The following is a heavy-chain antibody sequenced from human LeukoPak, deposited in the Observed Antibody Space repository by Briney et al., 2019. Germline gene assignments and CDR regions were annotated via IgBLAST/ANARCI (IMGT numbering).Heavy chain of an antibody. CDR3: ARVSLGYCSGGTCYFQDH. D-gene: IGHD2-15*01. Sequence: KFQGRVTITRDTSASTAYMELSSLRSEDTAVYYCARVSLGYCSGGTCYFQDHWGQGTLVTVSS. J-gene: IGHJ4*02. V-gene: IGHV1-3*01.